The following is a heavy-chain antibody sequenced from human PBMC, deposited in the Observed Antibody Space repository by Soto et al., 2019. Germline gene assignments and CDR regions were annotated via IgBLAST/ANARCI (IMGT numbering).Heavy chain of an antibody. CDR3: ARGVTARDMGLQPGLGF. CDR2: TWYDGSNK. V-gene: IGHV3-33*01. J-gene: IGHJ4*02. D-gene: IGHD2-15*01. Sequence: AVRSISLSGTVAGFTFGSFGVHWVSEAKGKGLGWVTGTWYDGSNKYYAGSVKGRFAIPRDNSENTLYLQMNSLRAEDTAVYYCARGVTARDMGLQPGLGFWGQGPLGTGPS. CDR1: GFTFGSFG.